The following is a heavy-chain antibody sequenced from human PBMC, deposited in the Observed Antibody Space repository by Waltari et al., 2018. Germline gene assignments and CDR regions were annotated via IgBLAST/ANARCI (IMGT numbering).Heavy chain of an antibody. V-gene: IGHV4-34*01. J-gene: IGHJ6*03. CDR2: INHSGST. D-gene: IGHD6-13*01. CDR1: GGSFSGYY. CDR3: ARPAPQQRANAGAYYYYMDV. Sequence: QVQLQQRGAGLLKPSETLSLTCAVYGGSFSGYYWSWLRQPPGKGLEWIGEINHSGSTNYDPSHKRRVARLVATSKQQFALKLSAVTAADTAVEYCARPAPQQRANAGAYYYYMDVWGKGTTVTVSS.